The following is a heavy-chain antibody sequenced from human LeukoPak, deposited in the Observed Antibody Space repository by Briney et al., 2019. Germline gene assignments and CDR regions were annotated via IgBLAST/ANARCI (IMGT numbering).Heavy chain of an antibody. J-gene: IGHJ6*02. CDR1: GFTFSSYA. V-gene: IGHV3-23*01. D-gene: IGHD3/OR15-3a*01. Sequence: GGSLRLSCAASGFTFSSYAMSWVRQAPGKGLEWVSAISGSGGSTYYADSVRGRFSISRDNAKNSLYLQMNSLRAEDTAVYYCASGDWDYYYGMDVWGQGTTVTVSS. CDR3: ASGDWDYYYGMDV. CDR2: ISGSGGST.